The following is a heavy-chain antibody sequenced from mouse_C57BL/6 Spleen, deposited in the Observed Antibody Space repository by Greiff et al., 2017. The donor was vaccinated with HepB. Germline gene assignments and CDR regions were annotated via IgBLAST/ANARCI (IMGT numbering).Heavy chain of an antibody. CDR2: IYPGSGST. J-gene: IGHJ3*01. D-gene: IGHD2-4*01. CDR1: GYTFTSYW. CDR3: ARSPGDYDGGWFAD. V-gene: IGHV1-55*01. Sequence: QVQLKQPGAELVKPGASVKMSCKASGYTFTSYWITWVKQRPGQGLEWIGDIYPGSGSTNYNEKFKSKATLTVDTSSSTAYMQLSSLTSEDAAVYCCARSPGDYDGGWFADWGQGTLVTVSA.